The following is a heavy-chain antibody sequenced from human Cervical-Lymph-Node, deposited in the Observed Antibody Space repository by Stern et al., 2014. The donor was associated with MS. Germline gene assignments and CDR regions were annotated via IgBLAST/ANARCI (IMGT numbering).Heavy chain of an antibody. V-gene: IGHV1-3*01. CDR2: INAGNGDT. CDR1: GYTFTYFG. D-gene: IGHD3-3*01. J-gene: IGHJ4*02. CDR3: VTDGLDPAVFGGFDF. Sequence: QVQLVQSGAEVKKPGASVKVSCKASGYTFTYFGIHWVRQAPGQRLEWMGWINAGNGDTRYPQKFQDRVTVTRDASTNTASMELSSLTSDDTVIYYCVTDGLDPAVFGGFDFWGQGTLVTVSS.